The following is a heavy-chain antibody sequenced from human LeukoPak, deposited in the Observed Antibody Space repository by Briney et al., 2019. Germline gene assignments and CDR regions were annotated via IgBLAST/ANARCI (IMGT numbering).Heavy chain of an antibody. D-gene: IGHD3-22*01. CDR2: INHSGST. V-gene: IGHV4-34*01. CDR3: ARAGDYYDSSGEVAEYGMDV. J-gene: IGHJ6*02. Sequence: SETLSLTCAVYGGSFSGYYWSWIRQPPGKGLEWIGEINHSGSTNYNPSLKSRVTISVDTSKNQFSLKLSSVTAADTAVYYCARAGDYYDSSGEVAEYGMDVWGQGTTVTVSS. CDR1: GGSFSGYY.